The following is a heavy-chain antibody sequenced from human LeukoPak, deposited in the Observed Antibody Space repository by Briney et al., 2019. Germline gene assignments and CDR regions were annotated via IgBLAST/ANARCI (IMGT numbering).Heavy chain of an antibody. CDR2: IKEDGSAQ. CDR1: GFTFNGYW. Sequence: GGSLRLSCAASGFTFNGYWMSWVRQAPGKGLEWVANIKEDGSAQYYVGSVKGRFTISRDNAKNSLNLQMNSLRAEDTAVYYCARFHGTSSARYYYYYYMDVWGKGTTVTVSS. D-gene: IGHD2-2*01. CDR3: ARFHGTSSARYYYYYYMDV. V-gene: IGHV3-7*01. J-gene: IGHJ6*03.